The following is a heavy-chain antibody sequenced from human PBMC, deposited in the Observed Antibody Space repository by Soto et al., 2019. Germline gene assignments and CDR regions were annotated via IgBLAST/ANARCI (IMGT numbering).Heavy chain of an antibody. J-gene: IGHJ6*02. CDR1: GFSINNFA. Sequence: QVQLVESGGGVVQPGRSLRLSCTASGFSINNFAMHWVRQAPGKGLEWVAVTSYDGSNKYYADSVKGRFTISRDNSKNTLYVQMNSLRPEDTPVYHCARRQDFGGSHYYHGMDVWGQGTAVTVSS. CDR3: ARRQDFGGSHYYHGMDV. CDR2: TSYDGSNK. V-gene: IGHV3-30-3*01. D-gene: IGHD3-3*01.